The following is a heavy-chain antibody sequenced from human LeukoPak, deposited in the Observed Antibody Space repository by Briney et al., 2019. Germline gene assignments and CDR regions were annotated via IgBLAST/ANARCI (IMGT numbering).Heavy chain of an antibody. CDR3: SRSYYSSSWYYFDH. CDR2: ISIGDGRT. J-gene: IGHJ4*02. Sequence: ASVTVSCKTSGYTFNNFGITWVRQAPGQGPEWIGWISIGDGRTHYGRKFQDRVSMTREVSSNTAFLELNSLRSDDTAVYFCSRSYYSSSWYYFDHWGQGTLVIVSS. V-gene: IGHV1-18*01. CDR1: GYTFNNFG. D-gene: IGHD2-15*01.